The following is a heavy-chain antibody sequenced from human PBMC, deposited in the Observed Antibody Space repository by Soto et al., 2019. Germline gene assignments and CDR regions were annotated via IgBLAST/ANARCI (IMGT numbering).Heavy chain of an antibody. CDR3: ARHRFWSGYYYYMDV. CDR2: IYYSGST. V-gene: IGHV4-39*01. Sequence: QLQLQESGPGLVKPSETLSLTCTVSGGSISSSSYYWGWIRQPPGKGLEWIGSIYYSGSTYYNPSLKSRVTISVDTSKNQFSLKLSSVTAADTAVYYCARHRFWSGYYYYMDVWGKGTTVTVSS. J-gene: IGHJ6*03. CDR1: GGSISSSSYY. D-gene: IGHD3-3*01.